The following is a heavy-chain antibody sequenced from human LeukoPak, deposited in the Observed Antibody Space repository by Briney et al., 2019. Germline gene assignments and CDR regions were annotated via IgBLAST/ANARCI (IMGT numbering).Heavy chain of an antibody. CDR2: IYSGGST. J-gene: IGHJ6*02. Sequence: GGSLRLSCAASGFTVSSNYMSWVRQAPGKGLEWVPVIYSGGSTYYADSVKGRFTISRDNSKNTLCLQMNSLRAEDTAVYYCARDHGIAVALDYYGMDVWGQGTTVTVSS. CDR1: GFTVSSNY. CDR3: ARDHGIAVALDYYGMDV. D-gene: IGHD6-19*01. V-gene: IGHV3-66*01.